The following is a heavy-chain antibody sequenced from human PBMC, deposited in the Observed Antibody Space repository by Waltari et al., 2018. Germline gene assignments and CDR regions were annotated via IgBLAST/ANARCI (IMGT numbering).Heavy chain of an antibody. CDR2: ISVSDAT. Sequence: EVQVLESGGGLVQPGGSLRLSCQASGFTSVTHAINWVRQAPGKGLEWVPSISVSDATYYADSVKGRFTISRDYSDNTGYLQMDSLRADDTALYFCATPFYNWDDPLHSWGQGTPVTVSS. CDR1: GFTSVTHA. CDR3: ATPFYNWDDPLHS. J-gene: IGHJ1*01. V-gene: IGHV3-23*01. D-gene: IGHD1-20*01.